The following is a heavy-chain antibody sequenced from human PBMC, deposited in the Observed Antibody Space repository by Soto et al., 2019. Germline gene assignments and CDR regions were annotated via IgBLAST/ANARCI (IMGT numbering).Heavy chain of an antibody. V-gene: IGHV3-30*04. CDR3: AKDPPEATWRPNYFDY. CDR2: VSHDGSNK. D-gene: IGHD1-26*01. CDR1: GFTFNRYA. J-gene: IGHJ4*02. Sequence: QVQLVESGGGVVQPGTSLRLSCVSSGFTFNRYAMHWVRQAQGKGPEWVAIVSHDGSNKHYAGPVEGRFTISRDNSKNTLYLQMNGLRVEDTAVYYSAKDPPEATWRPNYFDYWGQGTLVTVSS.